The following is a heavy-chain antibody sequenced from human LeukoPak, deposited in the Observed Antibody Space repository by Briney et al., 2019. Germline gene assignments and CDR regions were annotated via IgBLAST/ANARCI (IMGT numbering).Heavy chain of an antibody. CDR3: AKEFNRGLPDY. Sequence: GVSLRLSCAASGFTFSTYGMHWVRQAPGKGLEWVAVISYDGSNEYYADSVKGRFTISRDNSKNTLYLQMSSLRAEDTAVYYCAKEFNRGLPDYWGQGTLVTVPS. CDR1: GFTFSTYG. CDR2: ISYDGSNE. V-gene: IGHV3-30*18. J-gene: IGHJ4*02. D-gene: IGHD2-21*01.